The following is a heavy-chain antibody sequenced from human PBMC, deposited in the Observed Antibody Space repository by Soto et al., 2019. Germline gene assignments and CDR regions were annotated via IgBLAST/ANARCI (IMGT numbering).Heavy chain of an antibody. CDR3: VRHYSGEDYISFGGIRDY. Sequence: PGESLKISCKGSGYNFTTHWISWVRQMPGKGLEWMGRIDPSDSYTGYSPSFQGHVTISADKSISCAFLQWSSLKASDTAMYYCVRHYSGEDYISFGGIRDYWGQGTLDTVSS. D-gene: IGHD3-16*01. J-gene: IGHJ4*02. CDR2: IDPSDSYT. CDR1: GYNFTTHW. V-gene: IGHV5-10-1*01.